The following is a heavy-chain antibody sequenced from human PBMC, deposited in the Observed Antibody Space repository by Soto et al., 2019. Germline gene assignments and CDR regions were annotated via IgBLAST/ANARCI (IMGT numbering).Heavy chain of an antibody. V-gene: IGHV3-11*01. J-gene: IGHJ6*02. Sequence: GSLKLFFEASGFTFSDHYMSWARQAPGKGLEWLSHISNIGNAIYYADSVKGRFTISRDNAKNSLYLQMNNLRAEDTAVYYCARDRQPSYYIGLDVWGQGTTVTSP. CDR3: ARDRQPSYYIGLDV. CDR2: ISNIGNAI. CDR1: GFTFSDHY.